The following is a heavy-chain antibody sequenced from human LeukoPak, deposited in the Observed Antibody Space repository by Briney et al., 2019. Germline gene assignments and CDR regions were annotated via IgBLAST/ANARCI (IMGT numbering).Heavy chain of an antibody. CDR1: GFTFSSYG. D-gene: IGHD5-12*01. CDR3: AREISRGADIVAASVAGGLDY. Sequence: PGGSLRLSCAASGFTFSSYGMHWVRQAPGKGLEWVAVISYDGSNKYYADSVKGRFTISRDNSKNTLYLQMNSLRAEDTAVYYCAREISRGADIVAASVAGGLDYWGQGTLVTVSS. CDR2: ISYDGSNK. J-gene: IGHJ4*02. V-gene: IGHV3-30*19.